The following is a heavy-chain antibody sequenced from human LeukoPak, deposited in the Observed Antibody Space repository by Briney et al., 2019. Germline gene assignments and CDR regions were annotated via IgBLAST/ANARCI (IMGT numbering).Heavy chain of an antibody. CDR1: GGSFSGYY. J-gene: IGHJ3*02. V-gene: IGHV4-34*01. D-gene: IGHD5-18*01. CDR2: INHSGST. Sequence: SETLSLTCAVYGGSFSGYYWSWIRQPPGKGLEWIGEINHSGSTNYNPSLKSRVTISVDTSKNQFSLKLSSVTAADTAVYYCARGLSASYSYGYGSAFDIWGQGTMVTVSS. CDR3: ARGLSASYSYGYGSAFDI.